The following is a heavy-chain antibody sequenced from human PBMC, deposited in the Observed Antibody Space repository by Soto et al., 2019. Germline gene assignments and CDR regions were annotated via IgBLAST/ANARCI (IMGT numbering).Heavy chain of an antibody. D-gene: IGHD1-7*01. CDR1: GGSFSGYY. V-gene: IGHV4-34*01. CDR3: ARVPLPSNAESYNWNYRVPLFDY. Sequence: SETLSLTCAVYGGSFSGYYWSWIRQPPGKGLEWIGEINHSGSTNYNPSLKSRVTISVDTSKNQFSLKLSSVTAADTAVYYCARVPLPSNAESYNWNYRVPLFDYWGQGTLVTVSS. J-gene: IGHJ4*02. CDR2: INHSGST.